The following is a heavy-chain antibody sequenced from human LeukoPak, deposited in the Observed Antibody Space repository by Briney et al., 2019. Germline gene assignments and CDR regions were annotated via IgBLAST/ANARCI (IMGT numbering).Heavy chain of an antibody. J-gene: IGHJ4*02. V-gene: IGHV4-4*07. CDR3: ARTWYGSGSYYPFDY. CDR1: CGSISSYY. D-gene: IGHD3-10*01. Sequence: SETLSLTCTVSCGSISSYYWSWIRQPAGKGLEWIGRIYTSGSTNYNPSLKSRVTMSVDTSKNQFSLKLSSVTAADTAVYYCARTWYGSGSYYPFDYWGQGTLVTVSS. CDR2: IYTSGST.